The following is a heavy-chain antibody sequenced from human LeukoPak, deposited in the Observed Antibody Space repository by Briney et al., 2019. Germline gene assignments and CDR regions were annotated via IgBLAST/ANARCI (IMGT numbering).Heavy chain of an antibody. V-gene: IGHV4-31*03. CDR3: ARARIAAAGINWFDP. CDR2: IYYSGST. D-gene: IGHD6-13*01. Sequence: PSQTLSLTCTVSGGSISSGGYYWSWIRQHPGKGLEWIGYIYYSGSTYYNPSLKSRVTISVDTSKNQFSLKLSSVTAADTAVYCCARARIAAAGINWFDPWGQGTLVTVSS. J-gene: IGHJ5*02. CDR1: GGSISSGGYY.